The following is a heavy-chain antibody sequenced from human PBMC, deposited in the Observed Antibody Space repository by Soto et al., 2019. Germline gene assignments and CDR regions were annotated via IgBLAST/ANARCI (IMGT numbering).Heavy chain of an antibody. CDR3: VRANWNVDY. J-gene: IGHJ4*02. CDR2: ISSAGDYT. CDR1: GFPFSVHY. D-gene: IGHD1-1*01. Sequence: PGGSLRLSCAFSGFPFSVHYMTWIRQAPGEGLEWISYISSAGDYTDYADSVKGRFTISRDNARNSLFLQMNSLRAEDTAVYYCVRANWNVDYWGRGNLVTVSS. V-gene: IGHV3-11*06.